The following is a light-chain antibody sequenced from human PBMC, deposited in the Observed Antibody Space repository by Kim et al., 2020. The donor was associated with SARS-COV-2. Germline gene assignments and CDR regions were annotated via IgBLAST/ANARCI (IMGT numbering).Light chain of an antibody. CDR2: GKN. J-gene: IGLJ2*01. CDR3: KSRDSSGKVV. Sequence: SSELTQDPAVSVAFGQTVRITCQGDSLRSYYASWYQQKPGQAPVLVIYGKNNRPSGIPDRFSGSSSGNTASLTITGAQAEDEADYYCKSRDSSGKVVFGGGTKLTVL. V-gene: IGLV3-19*01. CDR1: SLRSYY.